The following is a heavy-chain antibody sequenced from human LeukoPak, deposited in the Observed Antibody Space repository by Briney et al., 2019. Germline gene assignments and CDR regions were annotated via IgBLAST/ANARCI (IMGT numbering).Heavy chain of an antibody. Sequence: PGGSLRLSCAASGFTFSSYGMHWVRQAPGKGLEWVAFIRYDGGNKYYADSVKGRFTISRDNSKNTLYLQMNSLRAEDTAVYYCANPNWFDPWGQGTLVTVSS. CDR2: IRYDGGNK. V-gene: IGHV3-30*02. CDR1: GFTFSSYG. CDR3: ANPNWFDP. J-gene: IGHJ5*02.